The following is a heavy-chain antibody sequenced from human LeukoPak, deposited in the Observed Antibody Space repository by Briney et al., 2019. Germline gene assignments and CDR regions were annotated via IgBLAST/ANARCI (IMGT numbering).Heavy chain of an antibody. V-gene: IGHV3-48*03. CDR1: GFTFSSYE. CDR2: ITRSSRII. J-gene: IGHJ4*02. Sequence: GGSLRLSCAASGFTFSSYEMHWVRQAPGKGLEWLSFITRSSRIIYYADSVKGRFTISRDNANNSLHLQMNSLRVEDTGIYFCARGSTFGGVISVWGQGTLVTVSS. D-gene: IGHD3-16*02. CDR3: ARGSTFGGVISV.